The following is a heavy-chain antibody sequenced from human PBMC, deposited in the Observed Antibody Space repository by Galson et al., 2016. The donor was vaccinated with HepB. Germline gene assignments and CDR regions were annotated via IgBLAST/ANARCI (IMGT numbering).Heavy chain of an antibody. CDR3: ATKPRYCSGENCHYYGMDV. CDR1: GGTFITYA. CDR2: IVPMFDIV. V-gene: IGHV1-69*17. D-gene: IGHD2-15*01. J-gene: IGHJ6*02. Sequence: SCKASGGTFITYAVSWVRQAPGQGLQWMGGIVPMFDIVKYAENFQGRVTLTADKSTSTAYMELSSLRSQDTAVYYCATKPRYCSGENCHYYGMDVWGQGTTVTVSS.